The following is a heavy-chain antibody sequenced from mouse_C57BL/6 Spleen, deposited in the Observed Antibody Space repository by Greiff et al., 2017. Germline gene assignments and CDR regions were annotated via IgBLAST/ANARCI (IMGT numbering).Heavy chain of an antibody. J-gene: IGHJ4*01. Sequence: DVQLVESVAELVRPGASVKLSCTASGFNIKNTYMPWVQQRPEQGLEWIGRIDPANGNTHYAPKFQGTATRTAYTASNTAYLQLSSLTSEDTAIYYCAEGLYYVSPYAMDYWGQGTSGTVSS. CDR2: IDPANGNT. CDR3: AEGLYYVSPYAMDY. V-gene: IGHV14-3*01. D-gene: IGHD1-1*01. CDR1: GFNIKNTY.